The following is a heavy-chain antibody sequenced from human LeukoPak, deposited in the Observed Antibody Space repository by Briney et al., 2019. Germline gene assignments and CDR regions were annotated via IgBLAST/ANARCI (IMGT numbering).Heavy chain of an antibody. Sequence: PGGSLRLSCAASGFTFSSYSMNWVRQAPGKGLEWVSYISSSSSYIYYADSVKGRCTISRDNAKNSLYLQMNSLRAEDTAVYYCARDGRYCSSTSCWYYYYYYMDVWGKGTTVTVSS. V-gene: IGHV3-21*01. J-gene: IGHJ6*03. CDR3: ARDGRYCSSTSCWYYYYYYMDV. CDR2: ISSSSSYI. D-gene: IGHD2-2*01. CDR1: GFTFSSYS.